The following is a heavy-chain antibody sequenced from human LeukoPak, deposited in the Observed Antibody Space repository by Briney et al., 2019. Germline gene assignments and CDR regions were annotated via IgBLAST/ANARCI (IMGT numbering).Heavy chain of an antibody. J-gene: IGHJ4*02. CDR3: ARDPQYYYDSSGYFDY. CDR2: IPIFGTA. D-gene: IGHD3-22*01. V-gene: IGHV1-69*01. Sequence: IPIFGTANYAQKFQGRVTITADESTSTAYMELSSLRSEDTAVYYCARDPQYYYDSSGYFDYWGQGTLVTVSS.